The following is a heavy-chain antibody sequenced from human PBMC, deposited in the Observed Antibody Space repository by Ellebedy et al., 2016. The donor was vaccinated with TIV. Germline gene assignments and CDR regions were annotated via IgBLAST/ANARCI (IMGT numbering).Heavy chain of an antibody. J-gene: IGHJ4*02. D-gene: IGHD7-27*01. CDR3: ARSNWGSAGPFDY. CDR2: LVGSGGNI. V-gene: IGHV3-23*01. CDR1: GFTFSSYA. Sequence: PGGSLRLSCAASGFTFSSYAMGWVRQAPGKGPEWVSGLVGSGGNIYYADPVQGRFTISRDNSKNTLYLQMNSLRPEDTAIYYCARSNWGSAGPFDYWGQGTLVTVSS.